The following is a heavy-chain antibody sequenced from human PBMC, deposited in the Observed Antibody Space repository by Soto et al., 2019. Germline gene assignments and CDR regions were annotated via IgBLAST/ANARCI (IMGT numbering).Heavy chain of an antibody. CDR1: GFNFSFYA. Sequence: GGSLRLSCASSGFNFSFYAMHWVRQTPGKGLEWVAVISFDGNNIYYADSVRGRFTISRDSSSSMLYLQMNNLKPEDSAIYYCARVGCSSIWCWTQFDNWGQGTLVTVSS. CDR3: ARVGCSSIWCWTQFDN. CDR2: ISFDGNNI. V-gene: IGHV3-30-3*01. J-gene: IGHJ4*02. D-gene: IGHD2-2*01.